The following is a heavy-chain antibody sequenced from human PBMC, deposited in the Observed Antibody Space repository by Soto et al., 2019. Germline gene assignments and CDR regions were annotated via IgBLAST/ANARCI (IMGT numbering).Heavy chain of an antibody. CDR3: AIVISCYGDYRDLHSCPTRRASDL. D-gene: IGHD4-17*01. J-gene: IGHJ2*01. CDR2: IYYSGST. CDR1: GASIRSGGYF. V-gene: IGHV4-31*03. Sequence: SVTLSVTCTVSGASIRSGGYFWSWIRQHPGKGLEWIGYIYYSGSTYYNPSLKSRVTISVDTSKNQFSLKLSSVTAADTAVYYCAIVISCYGDYRDLHSCPTRRASDL.